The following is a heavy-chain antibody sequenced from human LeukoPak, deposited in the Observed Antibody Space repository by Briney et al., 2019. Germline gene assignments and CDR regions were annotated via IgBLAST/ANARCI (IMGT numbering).Heavy chain of an antibody. CDR1: GFTVSSNY. Sequence: GGSLRLSCAASGFTVSSNYICVRQAPGKGLEWVSVIYSGGSTYYADSVKGRFTIYRDNAKNSLYLQMNSLRDEDTAVYYCASGWLGETYYFDYWGQGTLVTVSS. CDR3: ASGWLGETYYFDY. CDR2: IYSGGST. D-gene: IGHD3-10*01. J-gene: IGHJ4*02. V-gene: IGHV3-66*01.